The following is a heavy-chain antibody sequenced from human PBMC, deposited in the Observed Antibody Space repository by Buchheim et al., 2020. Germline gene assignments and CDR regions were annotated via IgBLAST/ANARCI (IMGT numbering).Heavy chain of an antibody. V-gene: IGHV1-8*01. Sequence: QVQLVQSGAEVKTPGASVKVSCKASGYTVTSYDFNWVRQATGRGLEWMGWMNPNSGNTGYAQKFQGRVTMTRDTSISTVYMELSSLRSEDTAVYYCAREVSMIRGLFNYWGQGTL. CDR1: GYTVTSYD. J-gene: IGHJ4*02. D-gene: IGHD3-10*01. CDR2: MNPNSGNT. CDR3: AREVSMIRGLFNY.